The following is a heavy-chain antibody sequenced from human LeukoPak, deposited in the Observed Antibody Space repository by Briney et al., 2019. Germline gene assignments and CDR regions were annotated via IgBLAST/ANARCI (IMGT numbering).Heavy chain of an antibody. Sequence: GGSLRLSCAASGFPFSSYGMTWVRQAPGKGLEWVSAISGPGRTTYYADSVMGRFTISRDNSKNTLYLQMNSLRAEDTAVYYCATTYCSGASCAKRDFDYWGQGTLVTVSS. CDR2: ISGPGRTT. CDR3: ATTYCSGASCAKRDFDY. J-gene: IGHJ4*02. D-gene: IGHD2-15*01. CDR1: GFPFSSYG. V-gene: IGHV3-23*01.